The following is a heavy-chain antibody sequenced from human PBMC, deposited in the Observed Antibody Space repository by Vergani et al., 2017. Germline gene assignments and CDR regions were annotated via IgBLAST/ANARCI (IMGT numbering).Heavy chain of an antibody. V-gene: IGHV2-26*01. CDR3: ARIRMYNWNPSIYFDD. CDR2: IFSNDEK. D-gene: IGHD1-20*01. J-gene: IGHJ4*02. CDR1: GFSLSNARMG. Sequence: QVTLKESGPVLVKPTETLTLTCTVSGFSLSNARMGVSWIRQPPGKALEWLSHIFSNDEKSYSTSVKSRITISKDTSKSQVVLTMTNMDPVDTATYYCARIRMYNWNPSIYFDDWGQGTLVTVSS.